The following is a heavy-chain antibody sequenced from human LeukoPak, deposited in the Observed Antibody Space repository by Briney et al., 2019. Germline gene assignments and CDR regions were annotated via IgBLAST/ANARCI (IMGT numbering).Heavy chain of an antibody. CDR3: ARGVAAWVDY. CDR2: IYYSGST. V-gene: IGHV4-59*11. D-gene: IGHD6-13*01. CDR1: GGPISSHY. J-gene: IGHJ4*02. Sequence: PSETLSLTCTVSGGPISSHYWSWIRQPPGKGLEWIGYIYYSGSTNNNPSLKSRVTISVDTSKNQFSLKLSSVTAADTAVYYCARGVAAWVDYWGQGTLVTVSS.